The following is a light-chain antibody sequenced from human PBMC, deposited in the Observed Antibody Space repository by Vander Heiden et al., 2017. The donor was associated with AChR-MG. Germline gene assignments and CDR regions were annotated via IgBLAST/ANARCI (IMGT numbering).Light chain of an antibody. J-gene: IGKJ4*01. CDR3: QQYKNWPRT. CDR1: QTVSSN. CDR2: GAS. Sequence: ETVLTQSLAPLSVSPGARATLPCRASQTVSSNLAWYQQKPGQAPRLVIYGASTRATEVPARFSGSGSGTEFTLTISRVEAEDVAVYYCQQYKNWPRTFGEGTEVEIK. V-gene: IGKV3-15*01.